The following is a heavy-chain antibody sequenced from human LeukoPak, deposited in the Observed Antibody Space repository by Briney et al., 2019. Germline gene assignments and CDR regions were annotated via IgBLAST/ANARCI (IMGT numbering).Heavy chain of an antibody. CDR2: IYHSGST. CDR1: GGFISSYY. Sequence: PSETLSLTCTVSGGFISSYYWGWIRQPPGKGLEWIGSIYHSGSTYYNPSLKSRVTISVDTSKNQFSLKLSSVTAADTAVYYCARDGGVTTVDDYWGQGTLVTVSS. J-gene: IGHJ4*02. D-gene: IGHD4-11*01. V-gene: IGHV4-38-2*02. CDR3: ARDGGVTTVDDY.